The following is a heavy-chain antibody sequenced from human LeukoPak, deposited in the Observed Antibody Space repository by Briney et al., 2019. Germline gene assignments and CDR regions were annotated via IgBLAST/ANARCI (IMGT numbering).Heavy chain of an antibody. CDR3: ASLRGVMDY. CDR2: INHSGST. Sequence: SETLSLTCAVYGGSFSGYYWSWIRQPPGKGLEWIGEINHSGSTNYNPSLKSRVTISVDTSKNQFSLKLSSVTAADTAVYYCASLRGVMDYWGQGTLVTVSS. V-gene: IGHV4-34*01. D-gene: IGHD3-10*01. J-gene: IGHJ4*02. CDR1: GGSFSGYY.